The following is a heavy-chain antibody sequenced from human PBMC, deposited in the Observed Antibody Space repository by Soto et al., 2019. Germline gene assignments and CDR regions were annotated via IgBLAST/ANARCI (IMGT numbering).Heavy chain of an antibody. J-gene: IGHJ4*02. V-gene: IGHV3-30-3*01. CDR1: GFTFSTYP. CDR2: ILYDGSTE. D-gene: IGHD4-17*01. Sequence: QVQLVESGGGVVQPGRSLRLSCAASGFTFSTYPMHWVRQAPGKGLEWVAIILYDGSTEYYADSVKGRFTISRDNSEKTLYLQMNSLRPEDTAVYYCASVDYGDEVYDYWGQETLVTVSS. CDR3: ASVDYGDEVYDY.